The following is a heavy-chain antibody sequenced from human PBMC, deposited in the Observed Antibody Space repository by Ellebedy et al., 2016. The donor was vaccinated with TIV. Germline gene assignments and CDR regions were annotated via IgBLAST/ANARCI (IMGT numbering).Heavy chain of an antibody. CDR2: ISYDGSNT. Sequence: GESLKISCAASGFTFSSYGMHWVRQAPGMGLEWVAVISYDGSNTYYADSVKGRFTISRDNSKSTLYLQMNSLRAEDTAVYYCGKGGGSNGDYSGCLFDYWGQGTLVTVSS. J-gene: IGHJ4*02. D-gene: IGHD1-26*01. CDR3: GKGGGSNGDYSGCLFDY. CDR1: GFTFSSYG. V-gene: IGHV3-30*18.